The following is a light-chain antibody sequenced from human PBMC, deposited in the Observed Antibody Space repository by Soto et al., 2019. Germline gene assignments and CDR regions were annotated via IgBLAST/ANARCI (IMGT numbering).Light chain of an antibody. J-gene: IGKJ1*01. CDR3: QQDNSYSGT. V-gene: IGKV1-5*03. CDR2: KAS. Sequence: DSKITQFRFTLSASVGDRVTITCRASPSISSWLAWYQQKPGKAPKLLIYKASTFESGVPSTFSASGSGTEFTLTISSLQPDDFATYYRQQDNSYSGTFGQGTKVDI. CDR1: PSISSW.